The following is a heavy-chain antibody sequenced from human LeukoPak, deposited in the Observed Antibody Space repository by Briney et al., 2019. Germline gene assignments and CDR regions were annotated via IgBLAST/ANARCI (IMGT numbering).Heavy chain of an antibody. D-gene: IGHD6-6*01. CDR2: ISWNSDSI. J-gene: IGHJ5*02. Sequence: GGSLRLSCAASGFTFDDYAMHWVRQAPGKGLEWVSGISWNSDSIAYGDSVKGRFTNSRDNAKNSLYLQMNSLRAEDTALYYCARDRSEYSLRGFDPWGQGTLVTVS. V-gene: IGHV3-9*01. CDR3: ARDRSEYSLRGFDP. CDR1: GFTFDDYA.